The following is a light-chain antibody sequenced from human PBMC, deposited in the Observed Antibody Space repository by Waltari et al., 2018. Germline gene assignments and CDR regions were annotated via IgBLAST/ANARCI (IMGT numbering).Light chain of an antibody. CDR2: DVS. CDR3: SSYISSSTLEL. J-gene: IGLJ2*01. V-gene: IGLV2-14*03. Sequence: QSALTQPASVSGSPGQSITISCTGTSSDVGAYNYVSWYQQHPGKAPKLMIFDVSNRPSGVSNRFSGSKSGNTASLTISGLQAEDEADYNCSSYISSSTLELFGGGTSLTVL. CDR1: SSDVGAYNY.